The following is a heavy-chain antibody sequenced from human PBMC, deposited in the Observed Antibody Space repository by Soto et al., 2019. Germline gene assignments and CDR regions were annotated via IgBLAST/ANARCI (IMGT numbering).Heavy chain of an antibody. Sequence: QVHQVQSGAEVKKPGASVKVSCKGSGYAFTTYGITWVRQAPGQGLEWMGWISAHNGNTNYAQKLQGRVTVTRGTSTSTAYMELRSLRSDDTAVYYCARGRYGDYWGQGALVTVSS. CDR2: ISAHNGNT. V-gene: IGHV1-18*01. J-gene: IGHJ4*02. CDR1: GYAFTTYG. D-gene: IGHD1-1*01. CDR3: ARGRYGDY.